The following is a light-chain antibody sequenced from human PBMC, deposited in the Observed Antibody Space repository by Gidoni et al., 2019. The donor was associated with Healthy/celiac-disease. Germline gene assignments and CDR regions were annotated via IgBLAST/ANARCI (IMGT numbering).Light chain of an antibody. CDR2: KAS. CDR3: QQYNSYPWT. Sequence: DIQMTQSPSTLSASVGDRVTITCRDSQSISSWLAWYQQKPGKAPKLLIYKASSLEIGVPSRFSGSGCGTEFTLTISSLQPDDFATYYCQQYNSYPWTFGQGTKVEIK. J-gene: IGKJ1*01. V-gene: IGKV1-5*03. CDR1: QSISSW.